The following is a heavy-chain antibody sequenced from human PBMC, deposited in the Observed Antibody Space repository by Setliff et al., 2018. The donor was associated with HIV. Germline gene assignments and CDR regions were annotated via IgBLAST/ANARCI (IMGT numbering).Heavy chain of an antibody. V-gene: IGHV4-38-2*01. CDR2: INHRGIT. Sequence: SETLSLTCFVSGYSISGDYYWGWIRQPPGKGLEWIGSINHRGITYYNPSLKSRVTISVDTSNNQFSLYLNSVTAADTAVYYCARSIVPVASGYYYFEYWGQGTLVTVSS. J-gene: IGHJ4*02. D-gene: IGHD3-3*01. CDR3: ARSIVPVASGYYYFEY. CDR1: GYSISGDYY.